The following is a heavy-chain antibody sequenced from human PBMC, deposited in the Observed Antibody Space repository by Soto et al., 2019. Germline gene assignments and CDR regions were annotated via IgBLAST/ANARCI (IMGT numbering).Heavy chain of an antibody. CDR1: GYTFTSYG. CDR3: ARELPRGGVDRLELRYFYWLSPNAFDI. Sequence: ASVKVSCKASGYTFTSYGISWVRQAPGQGLEWMGWISAYNGNTNYAQKLQGRVTMTTDTSTSTAYMELRSLRSDDTAVYYCARELPRGGVDRLELRYFYWLSPNAFDIWGQGTLVTVSS. CDR2: ISAYNGNT. D-gene: IGHD3-9*01. V-gene: IGHV1-18*01. J-gene: IGHJ3*02.